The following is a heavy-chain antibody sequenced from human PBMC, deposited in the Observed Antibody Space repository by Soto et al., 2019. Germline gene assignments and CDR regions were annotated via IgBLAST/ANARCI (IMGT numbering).Heavy chain of an antibody. Sequence: QLQLQESGPGLVKPSETLSLTCTVSGGSISSSSYYWGWIRQPPGKGLEWIGSIYYSGSTYYNPSLKSRVTISVDTSKNQFSLKLSSVTAADTAVYYCARLLWFGDIAFDYWGQGTLVTVSS. CDR1: GGSISSSSYY. CDR2: IYYSGST. J-gene: IGHJ4*02. D-gene: IGHD3-10*01. V-gene: IGHV4-39*01. CDR3: ARLLWFGDIAFDY.